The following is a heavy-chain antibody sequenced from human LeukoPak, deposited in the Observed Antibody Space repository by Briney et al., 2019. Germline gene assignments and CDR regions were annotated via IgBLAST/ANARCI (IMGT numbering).Heavy chain of an antibody. J-gene: IGHJ4*02. V-gene: IGHV4-4*07. CDR3: AKGAPVDY. CDR2: IYGSGTT. Sequence: SETLSLTCAVSGASISNNYWNWIRQSAGKGLEWIGRIYGSGTTQHNPSLNSRVTMSLDTSKNHVSLKLISVTAADTAVYYCAKGAPVDYWGQGTLVTVSS. CDR1: GASISNNY.